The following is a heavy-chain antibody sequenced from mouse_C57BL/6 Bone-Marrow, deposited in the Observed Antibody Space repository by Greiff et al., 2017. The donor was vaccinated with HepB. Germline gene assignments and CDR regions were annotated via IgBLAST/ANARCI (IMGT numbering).Heavy chain of an antibody. J-gene: IGHJ3*01. CDR1: GYSFTSYY. D-gene: IGHD1-1*01. V-gene: IGHV1-66*01. CDR3: ARLGYYGSSSAWLAY. Sequence: QVQLKESGPELVKPGASVKISCKASGYSFTSYYIHWVKQRPGQGLEWIGWIYPGSGNTKYNEKFKGKATLTADTSSSTAYMQLSSLTSEDSAVYYCARLGYYGSSSAWLAYWGQGTLVTVSA. CDR2: IYPGSGNT.